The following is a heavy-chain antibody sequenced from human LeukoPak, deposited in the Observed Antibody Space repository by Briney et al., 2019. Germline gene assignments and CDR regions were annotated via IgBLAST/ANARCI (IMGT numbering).Heavy chain of an antibody. D-gene: IGHD3-3*01. CDR1: GFTFDDYA. CDR2: ISWNSGSI. Sequence: GRSLRLSCAASGFTFDDYAMHWVRQAPGKGLEWVSGISWNSGSIGYADSVKGRFTISRDNAKNSLYLQMNSLRAEDTALYYCAKDIHDFWSGYPYYYYGMDVWGQGTTVTVSS. V-gene: IGHV3-9*01. J-gene: IGHJ6*02. CDR3: AKDIHDFWSGYPYYYYGMDV.